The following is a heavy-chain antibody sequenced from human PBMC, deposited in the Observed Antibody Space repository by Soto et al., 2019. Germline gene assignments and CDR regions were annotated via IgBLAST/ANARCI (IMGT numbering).Heavy chain of an antibody. CDR1: GFTVGSNY. V-gene: IGHV3-53*01. CDR2: IYSEGTP. CDR3: ARSTYYDILTGSYYYSAMDV. J-gene: IGHJ6*02. D-gene: IGHD3-9*01. Sequence: GGSLRLSCAASGFTVGSNYMSWVRQAPGKGLEWVSVIYSEGTPYYADSVKGRFTISRENSNNTPYLHMNNLRAEDTAVYYCARSTYYDILTGSYYYSAMDVWGQGTTVTVSS.